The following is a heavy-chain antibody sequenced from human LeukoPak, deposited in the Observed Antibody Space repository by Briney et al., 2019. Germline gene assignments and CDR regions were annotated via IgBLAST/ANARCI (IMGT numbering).Heavy chain of an antibody. J-gene: IGHJ6*03. CDR2: ISSSGSTI. D-gene: IGHD3-16*01. V-gene: IGHV3-48*03. Sequence: GGSLRLSCAASGFTFSSYEMNWVHQAPGKGLEWVSYISSSGSTIYYADSVKGRFTISRDNAKNSLYLQMNSLRSEDTAVYYCARDHYDSYYIDVWGKGTTVTVSS. CDR3: ARDHYDSYYIDV. CDR1: GFTFSSYE.